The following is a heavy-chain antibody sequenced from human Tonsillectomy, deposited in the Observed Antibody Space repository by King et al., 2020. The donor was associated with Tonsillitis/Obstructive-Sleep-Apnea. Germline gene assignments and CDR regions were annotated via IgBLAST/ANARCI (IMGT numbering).Heavy chain of an antibody. CDR3: ASECDILTGCSPFSMDV. V-gene: IGHV1-69*12. Sequence: QLVQSGAEVKKPGSSVKVSCKASGVTFSSYAISWVRQAPGQGLEWMGGIIPIFGTANYAQKFQGRVTITADESTSTAYMALSSLRSEDTAVYYCASECDILTGCSPFSMDVWGKGTTVTVSS. J-gene: IGHJ6*03. CDR2: IIPIFGTA. CDR1: GVTFSSYA. D-gene: IGHD3-9*01.